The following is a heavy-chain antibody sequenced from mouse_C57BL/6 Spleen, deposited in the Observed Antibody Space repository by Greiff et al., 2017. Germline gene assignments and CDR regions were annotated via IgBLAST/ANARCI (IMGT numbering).Heavy chain of an antibody. D-gene: IGHD2-4*01. CDR3: ARIYYDYDYYAMDY. V-gene: IGHV5-9*01. CDR1: GFTFSSYT. J-gene: IGHJ4*01. CDR2: ISGGGGNT. Sequence: EVKLVESGGGLVKPGGSLKLSCAASGFTFSSYTMSWVRQTPEKRLEWVATISGGGGNTYYPDSVKGRFTISRDNAKNTLYLQMSSLRSEDTALYYCARIYYDYDYYAMDYWGQGTSVTVSS.